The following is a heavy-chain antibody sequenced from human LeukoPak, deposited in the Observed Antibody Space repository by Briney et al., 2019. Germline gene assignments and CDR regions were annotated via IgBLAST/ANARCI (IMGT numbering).Heavy chain of an antibody. CDR3: ATGVGRDSGWYVPFDF. J-gene: IGHJ4*02. Sequence: SETLSLTCAVSGSSISSGYYWGWIRQPPGKVLEWIGNIYHSGSTFNNPSLKSRVTISLDTSKTHFSLKLSSVTAADTAVYYCATGVGRDSGWYVPFDFWGQGTLVTVSS. CDR1: GSSISSGYY. D-gene: IGHD3-10*02. CDR2: IYHSGST. V-gene: IGHV4-38-2*01.